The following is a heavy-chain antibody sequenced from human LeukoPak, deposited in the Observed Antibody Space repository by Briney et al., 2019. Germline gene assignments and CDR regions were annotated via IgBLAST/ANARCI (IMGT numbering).Heavy chain of an antibody. D-gene: IGHD2-15*01. CDR2: IFSGGGT. CDR3: ARGGVVYPDSFDI. J-gene: IGHJ3*02. V-gene: IGHV3-66*01. CDR1: GFTFSSYA. Sequence: GGSLRLSCAASGFTFSSYAMSWVRQAPGKGLEWVSLIFSGGGTYYADSVKGRFAISRDNSKNTLFLQMNSLRAEDTAVYYCARGGVVYPDSFDIWDRGTMVTVSS.